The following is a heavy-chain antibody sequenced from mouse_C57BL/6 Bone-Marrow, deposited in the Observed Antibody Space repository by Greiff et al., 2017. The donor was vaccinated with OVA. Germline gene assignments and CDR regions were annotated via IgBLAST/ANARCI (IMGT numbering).Heavy chain of an antibody. CDR1: GFTFSSYG. Sequence: DVQLVESGGDLVKPGGSLKLSCAASGFTFSSYGMSWVRQTPDKRLEWVATISSGGSYTYYPDSVKGRFTISRDNAKNTLYLQMSSLKSEDTAMYYCARPGFFYDWGQGTTLTVSS. V-gene: IGHV5-6*01. CDR3: ARPGFFYD. J-gene: IGHJ2*01. CDR2: ISSGGSYT.